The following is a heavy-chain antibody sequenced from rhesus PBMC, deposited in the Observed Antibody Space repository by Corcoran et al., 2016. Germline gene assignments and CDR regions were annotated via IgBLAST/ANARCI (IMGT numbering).Heavy chain of an antibody. Sequence: QVQLQESGPGLVKPSETLSLTCTVSGGSISDSYYWSWIRQPQGKGLEWMGRIYGSGGSTNYNPPLTSRFTISRDTSKNQFSLKLSSVTAADTAVYYCARTNYYSGSYYLYWGQGVLVTVSS. J-gene: IGHJ4*01. CDR1: GGSISDSYY. CDR3: ARTNYYSGSYYLY. CDR2: IYGSGGST. D-gene: IGHD3-16*01. V-gene: IGHV4-147*01.